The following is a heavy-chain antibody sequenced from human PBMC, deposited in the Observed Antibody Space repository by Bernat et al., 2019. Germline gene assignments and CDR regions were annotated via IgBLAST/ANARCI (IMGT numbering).Heavy chain of an antibody. CDR2: IKEDGREK. V-gene: IGHV3-7*03. CDR1: GFTFSSYW. CDR3: AREDLTWYLDL. J-gene: IGHJ2*01. Sequence: EVPLVESGGGLVQPGGSLRLSCAASGFTFSSYWMSWVRQAPGKGLEWVADIKEDGREKHYVDSVKGRFTISRDNAKNSLHLQMNSLRVEDTAVYYCAREDLTWYLDLWDRGTLVTVSS.